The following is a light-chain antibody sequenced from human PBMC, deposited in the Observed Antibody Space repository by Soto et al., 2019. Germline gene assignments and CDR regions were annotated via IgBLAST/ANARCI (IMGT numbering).Light chain of an antibody. CDR1: QSINTY. V-gene: IGKV1-39*01. CDR2: TSS. J-gene: IGKJ1*01. CDR3: QQTYTTPWT. Sequence: DLQMTQSPSSLSASVGDKVTITCRASQSINTYLSWYQKQPGEPPNRLLYTSSSLRSGVPSRFSGSGSGTDFTLTISSLQPEDFATYYCQQTYTTPWTFGQGTKVEIK.